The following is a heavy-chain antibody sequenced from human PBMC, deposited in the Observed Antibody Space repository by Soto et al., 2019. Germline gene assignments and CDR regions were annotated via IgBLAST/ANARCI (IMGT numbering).Heavy chain of an antibody. CDR1: GGTFSSYA. CDR3: ASWSGYYPHPIDY. J-gene: IGHJ4*02. Sequence: SVKVSCKASGGTFSSYAISWVRQAPGQGLEWMGGIIPIFGTANYAQKFQGRVTITADKSTSTAYMELSSLRSEDTAVYYCASWSGYYPHPIDYWGQGTLVTVSS. V-gene: IGHV1-69*06. CDR2: IIPIFGTA. D-gene: IGHD3-3*01.